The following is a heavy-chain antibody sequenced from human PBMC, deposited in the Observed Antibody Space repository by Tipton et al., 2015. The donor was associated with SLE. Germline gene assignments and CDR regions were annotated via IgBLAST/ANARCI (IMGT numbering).Heavy chain of an antibody. V-gene: IGHV4-61*05. CDR3: VYGDWLGLDY. CDR1: GGSISSSSYF. D-gene: IGHD4-17*01. CDR2: IYYSGST. Sequence: TLSLTCTVSGGSISSSSYFWGWIRQPPGKGLEWIGYIYYSGSTNYNPSLKSRVTISVDTSKNQFSLKLSSVTAADTAVYYCVYGDWLGLDYWGQGTLVTVSS. J-gene: IGHJ4*02.